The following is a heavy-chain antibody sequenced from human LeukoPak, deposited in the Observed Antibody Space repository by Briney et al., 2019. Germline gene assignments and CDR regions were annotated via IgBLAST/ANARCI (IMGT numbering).Heavy chain of an antibody. Sequence: KPSETLSPNSTVSGGSFSPDNWSWIRQPARQGLEWNGRTYTSGSSNYNPSLKSRATMSVDTPKNQISLKLTSVTAADTAVYYCARDRFSGSFSGFDYWGQGALVTVSS. CDR2: TYTSGSS. V-gene: IGHV4-4*07. J-gene: IGHJ4*02. CDR1: GGSFSPDN. D-gene: IGHD1-26*01. CDR3: ARDRFSGSFSGFDY.